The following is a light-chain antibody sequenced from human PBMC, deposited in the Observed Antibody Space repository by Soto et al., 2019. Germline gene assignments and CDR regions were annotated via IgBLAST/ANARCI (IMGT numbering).Light chain of an antibody. CDR1: QSVSTN. V-gene: IGKV3-15*01. Sequence: EIVVTQSPATLSVSPGERATLSCRASQSVSTNLAWYQQRPGQAPRLLIYGASTRATGIPARFSGSGSGTEFNLTISSLQSEDFAVYYCQQYNDWPRIFGQGTKV. CDR3: QQYNDWPRI. CDR2: GAS. J-gene: IGKJ1*01.